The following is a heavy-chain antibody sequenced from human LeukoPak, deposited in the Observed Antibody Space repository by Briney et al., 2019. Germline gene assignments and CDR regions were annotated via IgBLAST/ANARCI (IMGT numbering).Heavy chain of an antibody. Sequence: GGSLRLSCAASGFTLSSYWMSWVRQAPGKGLEWVANIKYEGSETYSVDSVKGRFTISRDNAKNSLYLQMNSLRAEDTAAYYCAKAVPYYYDSSGYPFDYWGQGTLVTVSS. CDR2: IKYEGSET. D-gene: IGHD3-22*01. V-gene: IGHV3-7*03. J-gene: IGHJ4*02. CDR1: GFTLSSYW. CDR3: AKAVPYYYDSSGYPFDY.